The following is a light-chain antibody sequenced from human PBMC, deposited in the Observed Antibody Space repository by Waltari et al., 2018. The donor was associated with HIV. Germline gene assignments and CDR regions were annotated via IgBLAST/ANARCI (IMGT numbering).Light chain of an antibody. J-gene: IGKJ1*01. V-gene: IGKV3-15*01. CDR1: QSITTN. CDR2: GAS. Sequence: ELVMTHSPATFSVSPGEGSTSSCRASQSITTNLAWYQQTPGQAPRLLIYGASTRAPGIPDRFSGSGSGTEFTLTISSLQSEDFAIYYCQQYNNWPPWTFGQGTKVEI. CDR3: QQYNNWPPWT.